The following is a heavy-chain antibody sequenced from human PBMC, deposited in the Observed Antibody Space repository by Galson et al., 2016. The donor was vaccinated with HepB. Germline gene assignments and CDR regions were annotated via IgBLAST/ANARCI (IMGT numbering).Heavy chain of an antibody. CDR3: SCTMGGGWGRGPLGTGPHATKTNPPLTSTVSISLTTPRNQFPLMLSSVTAADTAVNYWATTTGSW. D-gene: IGHD1-14*01. CDR1: SGSVCSGSFY. Sequence: LTCSFSSGSVCSGSFYWIWLLQPPGKGLEWIGYIFYSGYTKYNPSLRSRVTISINTSRTTFTLNLDPVTPAATAVALCSCTMGGGWGRGPLGTGPHATKTNPPLTSTVSISLTTPRNQFPLMLSSVTAADTAVNYWATTTGSWWGQGTLVTVSS. CDR2: IFYSGYT. J-gene: IGHJ4*02. V-gene: IGHV4-61*01.